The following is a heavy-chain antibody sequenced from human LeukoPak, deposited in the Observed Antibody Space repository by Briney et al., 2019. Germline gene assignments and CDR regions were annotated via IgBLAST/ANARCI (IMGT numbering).Heavy chain of an antibody. J-gene: IGHJ5*02. CDR2: INPNSGGT. V-gene: IGHV1-2*02. Sequence: ASVKVSCKASGYTFTGYYMHWVRQAPGQGLEWMGWINPNSGGTNYAQKFQRRVTMTRDTSISTAYMELSRLRSDDTAVYYCARDSCSGSSVWFDPWGQGTLVTVSS. D-gene: IGHD3-10*02. CDR3: ARDSCSGSSVWFDP. CDR1: GYTFTGYY.